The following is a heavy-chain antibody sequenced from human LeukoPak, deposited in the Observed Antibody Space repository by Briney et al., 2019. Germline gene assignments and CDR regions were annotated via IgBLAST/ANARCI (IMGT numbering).Heavy chain of an antibody. J-gene: IGHJ4*02. V-gene: IGHV4-4*07. D-gene: IGHD6-13*01. Sequence: SETLSLTCTVSGGSVSSYYWSWIRQPAGKGLEWIGRIYTSGSINYNPSLKSRVTMSIDTSKNQFSLKLRSVTAADTAVYYCARDSGSSSWYVVFDYWGQGTLVTVSS. CDR1: GGSVSSYY. CDR3: ARDSGSSSWYVVFDY. CDR2: IYTSGSI.